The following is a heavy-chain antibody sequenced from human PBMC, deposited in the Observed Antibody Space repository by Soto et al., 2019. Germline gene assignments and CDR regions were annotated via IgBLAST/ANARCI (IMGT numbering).Heavy chain of an antibody. V-gene: IGHV3-30-3*01. J-gene: IGHJ6*02. D-gene: IGHD3-22*01. CDR3: AREASGQDYDSSGNGMDV. Sequence: QVQLVESGGGVVQPGRSLRLSCAASGFTFSSYAMHWIRQAPGKGLEWVAVISYDGSNKYYADSVKGRFTISRDNSKNTLYLQMNSLRAEDTAVYYCAREASGQDYDSSGNGMDVWGQGTTVTVSS. CDR1: GFTFSSYA. CDR2: ISYDGSNK.